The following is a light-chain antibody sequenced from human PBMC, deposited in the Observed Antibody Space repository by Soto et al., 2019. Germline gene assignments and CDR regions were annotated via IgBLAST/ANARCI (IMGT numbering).Light chain of an antibody. J-gene: IGLJ1*01. CDR1: SSDIGGSKY. CDR2: EVT. V-gene: IGLV2-14*01. CDR3: SSYTSSGTLYV. Sequence: HSAVTQPASLSGSPGQSITISCAGTSSDIGGSKYVTWYQQRPGKAPKLIIYEVTYRPSGVSARFSGSKSGNTASLTVSGLQAEDEADYYCSSYTSSGTLYVFGTGTKFTVL.